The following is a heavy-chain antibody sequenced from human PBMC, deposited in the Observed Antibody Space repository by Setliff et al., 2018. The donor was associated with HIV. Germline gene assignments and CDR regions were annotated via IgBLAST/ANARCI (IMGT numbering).Heavy chain of an antibody. D-gene: IGHD3-10*01. J-gene: IGHJ4*02. V-gene: IGHV3-21*01. CDR3: ARDRNPYYYGSGSYPFDY. Sequence: GGSLRLSCAASGFTFSSYSMNWVRQAPGKGLEWVSSISSSSSYIYYADSVKGRFTISRDNAKNSLYLQMNSLRAEDTAVYYCARDRNPYYYGSGSYPFDYWGQGTLVTVSS. CDR2: ISSSSSYI. CDR1: GFTFSSYS.